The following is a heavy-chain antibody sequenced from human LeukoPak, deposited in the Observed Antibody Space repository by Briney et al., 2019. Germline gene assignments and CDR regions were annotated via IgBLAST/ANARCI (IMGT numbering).Heavy chain of an antibody. CDR1: GGSISSYY. D-gene: IGHD3-10*01. CDR3: ARDPMVRGPNYYYYYGMDV. J-gene: IGHJ6*02. Sequence: SETLSLTCTVSGGSISSYYWSWIRQPAGKGLEWIARIYTSGSTNYNPSLKSRVTMSVDTSKNQFSLKLSSVTAADTAVYYCARDPMVRGPNYYYYYGMDVWGQGTTVTVSS. V-gene: IGHV4-4*07. CDR2: IYTSGST.